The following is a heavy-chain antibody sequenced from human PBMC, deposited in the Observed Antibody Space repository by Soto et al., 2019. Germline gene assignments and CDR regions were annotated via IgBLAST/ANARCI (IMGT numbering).Heavy chain of an antibody. V-gene: IGHV3-73*01. J-gene: IGHJ5*02. CDR3: TRQTPRVRGVIITFSIPFDP. CDR1: GFTFCGSA. Sequence: PAGSPKLSSAASGFTFCGSAMHWVRQATGKGLEWVGRIRSKANSYATAYAASVKGRFTISRDDSKNTAYLQMNSLKTEDTAVYYCTRQTPRVRGVIITFSIPFDPWGQGTLVTV. D-gene: IGHD3-10*01. CDR2: IRSKANSYAT.